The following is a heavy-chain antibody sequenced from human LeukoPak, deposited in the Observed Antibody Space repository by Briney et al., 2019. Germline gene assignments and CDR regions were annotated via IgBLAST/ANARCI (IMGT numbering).Heavy chain of an antibody. CDR2: VYYSGST. V-gene: IGHV4-59*01. CDR1: GGSISSYY. CDR3: ARVPPYGEGYFDY. D-gene: IGHD4-17*01. J-gene: IGHJ4*02. Sequence: SETLSLTCTVSGGSISSYYWSWIRQPPGKGLEWIGYVYYSGSTNYNPSLKSRVTISVDTSKNQFSLKLSSVTAADTAVYYCARVPPYGEGYFDYWGQGTLVTVSS.